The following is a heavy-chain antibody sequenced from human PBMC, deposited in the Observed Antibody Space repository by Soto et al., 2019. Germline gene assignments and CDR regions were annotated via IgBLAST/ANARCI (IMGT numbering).Heavy chain of an antibody. V-gene: IGHV5-10-1*01. CDR1: GYSFTSYW. CDR2: IDPSDSYT. Sequence: GEYLKISCKGSGYSFTSYWISWVRQMPGKGLEWMGRIDPSDSYTNYSPSFQGHVTISADKSISTAYLQWSSLKASDTAMYYCARLRLVVVPAATHGMDVWGQGTTVTVSS. CDR3: ARLRLVVVPAATHGMDV. J-gene: IGHJ6*02. D-gene: IGHD2-2*01.